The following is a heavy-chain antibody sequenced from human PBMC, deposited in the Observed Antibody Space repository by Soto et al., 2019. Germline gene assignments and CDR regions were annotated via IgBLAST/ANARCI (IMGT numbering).Heavy chain of an antibody. CDR3: AKPTGYCSGGSCSPRLYFQH. D-gene: IGHD2-15*01. CDR1: EFTFSSYG. CDR2: ISYDGSNK. V-gene: IGHV3-30*18. J-gene: IGHJ1*01. Sequence: QVQLVESGGGVVQPGRSLRLSCAASEFTFSSYGMHWVRQAPGKGLEWVAVISYDGSNKYYADSVKGRFTISRDNSKNTLYLQMNSLRAEDTAVYYCAKPTGYCSGGSCSPRLYFQHWGQGTLVTVSS.